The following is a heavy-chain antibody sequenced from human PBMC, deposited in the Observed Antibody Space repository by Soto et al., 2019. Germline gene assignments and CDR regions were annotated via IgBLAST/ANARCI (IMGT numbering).Heavy chain of an antibody. CDR2: IYYSGST. CDR3: AGRPPTFGGVIAMDY. Sequence: QVQLQESGPGLVKPSQTLSLTCTVSGGSISSGGYYWSWIRQHPGKGLEWIAYIYYSGSTYYNPYLMSRLTISVDTSKNQFSLKLSSVTAADTAVYYCAGRPPTFGGVIAMDYWGQGTLVTVSS. J-gene: IGHJ4*02. D-gene: IGHD3-16*02. V-gene: IGHV4-31*03. CDR1: GGSISSGGYY.